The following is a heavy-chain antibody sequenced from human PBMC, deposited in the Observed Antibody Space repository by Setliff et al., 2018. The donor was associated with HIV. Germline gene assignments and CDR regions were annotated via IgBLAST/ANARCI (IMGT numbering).Heavy chain of an antibody. CDR2: IHESGST. Sequence: SETLSLTCTVSGGSISSSSYYWGWIRQPPGKGLEWIGSIHESGSTHYNSSLKSRVTISVDTSKNQFSLKLSSVTAADTAVYYCGNQAVVPADMDYYYYIDVWGKGTTVTVSS. CDR3: GNQAVVPADMDYYYYIDV. D-gene: IGHD2-2*01. CDR1: GGSISSSSYY. V-gene: IGHV4-39*01. J-gene: IGHJ6*03.